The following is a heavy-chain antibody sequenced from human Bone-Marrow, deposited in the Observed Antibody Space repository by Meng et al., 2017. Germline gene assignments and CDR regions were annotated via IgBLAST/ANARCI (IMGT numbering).Heavy chain of an antibody. CDR2: INPSGDSK. Sequence: ASVKVSCKASGYTFTSYYMHWVRQAPGQGLEWMGIINPSGDSKSYAQKFQGRVTMTRDTSTSTVYMELSSLRSEDTAVYYCARDRRIAAAGTNYYYGMDVWGQGTTVTVSS. D-gene: IGHD6-13*01. CDR3: ARDRRIAAAGTNYYYGMDV. V-gene: IGHV1-46*01. CDR1: GYTFTSYY. J-gene: IGHJ6*02.